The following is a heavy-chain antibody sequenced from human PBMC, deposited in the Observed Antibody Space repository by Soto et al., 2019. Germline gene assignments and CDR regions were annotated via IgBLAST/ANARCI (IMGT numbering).Heavy chain of an antibody. Sequence: SVKVSCKASGSGFISSGIQRVGQAHGQRLEWIGWSVVASGQTNYAQNFRGRVASTRDTSTATAYIELTGLTSEDTAAYFCSADRPDIGVGWWVWGQGTTVTVSS. CDR3: SADRPDIGVGWWV. V-gene: IGHV1-58*02. J-gene: IGHJ6*02. D-gene: IGHD2-15*01. CDR1: GSGFISSG. CDR2: SVVASGQT.